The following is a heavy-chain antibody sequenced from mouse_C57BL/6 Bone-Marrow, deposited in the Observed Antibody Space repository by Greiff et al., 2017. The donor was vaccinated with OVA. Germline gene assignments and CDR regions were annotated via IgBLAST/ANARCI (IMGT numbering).Heavy chain of an antibody. D-gene: IGHD2-1*01. Sequence: LQQPGAELVKPGASVKMSCKASGYTFTSYWITWVKQRPGQGLEWIGDIYPGSGSTNYNEKFKSKATLTVDTSSSTAYMQLSSLTSEDSAVYYCARRIYYGIAWFAYWGQGTLVTVSA. V-gene: IGHV1-55*01. CDR2: IYPGSGST. CDR1: GYTFTSYW. CDR3: ARRIYYGIAWFAY. J-gene: IGHJ3*01.